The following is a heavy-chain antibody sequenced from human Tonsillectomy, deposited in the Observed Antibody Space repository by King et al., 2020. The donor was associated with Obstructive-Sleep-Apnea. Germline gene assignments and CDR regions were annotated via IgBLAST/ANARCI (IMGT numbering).Heavy chain of an antibody. D-gene: IGHD1-26*01. Sequence: QLVQSGAEVKKPGESLKISCKGSGYTFTNYWIGWVRHMPGKGLEWMGSIYPGDSSTRYSPSFQGQVTLSVDKSTNTAYLQWSSLEAADTAMYYCARRSWGFESGGQGTLVTVSS. CDR2: IYPGDSST. CDR1: GYTFTNYW. V-gene: IGHV5-51*01. CDR3: ARRSWGFES. J-gene: IGHJ4*02.